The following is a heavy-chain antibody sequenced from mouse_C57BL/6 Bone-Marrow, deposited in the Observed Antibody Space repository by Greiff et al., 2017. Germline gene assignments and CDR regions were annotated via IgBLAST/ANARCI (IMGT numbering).Heavy chain of an antibody. CDR2: IDPSDSYT. Sequence: QVQLQQSGAELVRPGTSVKLSCKASGYTFTSYWMHWVKQRPGQGLEWIGVIDPSDSYTNYNQKFKGKATLTVDTSSSTAYMQLSSLTSEDSAVYYCARRGSNYVDWYFDVWGTGTTVTVSS. J-gene: IGHJ1*03. D-gene: IGHD2-5*01. V-gene: IGHV1-59*01. CDR1: GYTFTSYW. CDR3: ARRGSNYVDWYFDV.